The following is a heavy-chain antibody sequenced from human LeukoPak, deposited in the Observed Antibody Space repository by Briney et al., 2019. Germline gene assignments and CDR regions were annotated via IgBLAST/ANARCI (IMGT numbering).Heavy chain of an antibody. V-gene: IGHV4-59*11. CDR1: GDSISGPY. CDR2: THYTGET. CDR3: GRNLGSGSDH. Sequence: SETLSLTCNVSGDSISGPYWNWIRQSPGRGLEWIGYTHYTGETNYNPSLKSRLTMSVDTSNNQVYLRLSSVTAADTAAYYCGRNLGSGSDHWGQGTLVTVSS. D-gene: IGHD3-10*01. J-gene: IGHJ4*02.